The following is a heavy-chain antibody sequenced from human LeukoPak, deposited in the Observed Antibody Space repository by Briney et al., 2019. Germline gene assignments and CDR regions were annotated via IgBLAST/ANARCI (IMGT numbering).Heavy chain of an antibody. D-gene: IGHD4-17*01. CDR3: ARDLGDGDYAFDI. Sequence: PSETLSLTCTVSGGSISSYYWSWIRQPPGKGLEWIGYIYYSGSTNYNPSLKSRVTISVDTSKNQFSLKLSSVTAADTDVYYCARDLGDGDYAFDIWGQGTMVTVSS. CDR1: GGSISSYY. J-gene: IGHJ3*02. V-gene: IGHV4-59*01. CDR2: IYYSGST.